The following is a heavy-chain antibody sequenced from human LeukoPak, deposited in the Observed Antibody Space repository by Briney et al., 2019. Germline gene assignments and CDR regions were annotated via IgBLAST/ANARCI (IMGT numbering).Heavy chain of an antibody. V-gene: IGHV1-18*01. J-gene: IGHJ4*02. D-gene: IGHD6-13*01. Sequence: ASLKVSCKASGYTSTNYSISWVRHAPGQGLEWMGWISAYNGNTNYAQKLQGRVTMTTDTSTSTAYMELRSLRSDDTAVYYCARDRGGSWYVQDYWGEGTLVTVSS. CDR3: ARDRGGSWYVQDY. CDR2: ISAYNGNT. CDR1: GYTSTNYS.